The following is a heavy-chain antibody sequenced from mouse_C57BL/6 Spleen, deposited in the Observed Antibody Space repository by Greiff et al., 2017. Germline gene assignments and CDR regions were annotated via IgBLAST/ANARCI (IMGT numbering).Heavy chain of an antibody. V-gene: IGHV1-76*01. J-gene: IGHJ2*01. CDR1: GYTFTDYY. CDR3: AREGGLDY. CDR2: IYPGSGNT. Sequence: VQLQQSGAELVRPGASVKLSFKASGYTFTDYYINWVKQRPVQGLEWIARIYPGSGNTYYNEKFKGKATLTAEKSSSTAYMQLSSLTSEDSAVYFCAREGGLDYWGQGTTLTVSS. D-gene: IGHD3-3*01.